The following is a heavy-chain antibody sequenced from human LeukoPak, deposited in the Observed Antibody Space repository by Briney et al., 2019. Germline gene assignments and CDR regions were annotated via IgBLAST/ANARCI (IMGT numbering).Heavy chain of an antibody. Sequence: ASVKVSCKASGYTFTSYDINWVRQATGQGLEWMGWMNPNSGNTGYAQKFQGRVTMTTDTSTSTAYMELRSLRSDDTAVYYCARDQDFRVATFAYWGQGPLVTVSS. D-gene: IGHD5-12*01. J-gene: IGHJ4*02. V-gene: IGHV1-8*01. CDR2: MNPNSGNT. CDR3: ARDQDFRVATFAY. CDR1: GYTFTSYD.